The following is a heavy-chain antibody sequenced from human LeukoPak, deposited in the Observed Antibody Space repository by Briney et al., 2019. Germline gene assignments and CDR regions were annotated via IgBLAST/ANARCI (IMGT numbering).Heavy chain of an antibody. V-gene: IGHV3-23*01. CDR3: AKALDSGALPRGASYFAY. D-gene: IGHD2-15*01. Sequence: GGSLRLSCAASGFTFSTYAMSWVRLAPGKGLEWVSAISGSGGSTYYADYVKGRFTISRDNSKNTLYLQMNSLRAEDTAVYYCAKALDSGALPRGASYFAYWGQGTLVTVSS. CDR1: GFTFSTYA. J-gene: IGHJ4*02. CDR2: ISGSGGST.